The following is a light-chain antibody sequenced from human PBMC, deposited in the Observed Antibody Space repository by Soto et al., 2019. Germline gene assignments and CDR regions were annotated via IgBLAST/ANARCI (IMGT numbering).Light chain of an antibody. CDR1: SNDVGGYDL. CDR2: EAT. CDR3: CSFAGGATFV. J-gene: IGLJ2*01. Sequence: QSALTQPASVSGSPGQSITISCTGTSNDVGGYDLVSWYQHHPGKAPKLIIYEATKRPSGVSDRFSGSKSGNTASPKISPLQAEDEAAYSCCSFAGGATFVFGGGTKLTVL. V-gene: IGLV2-23*02.